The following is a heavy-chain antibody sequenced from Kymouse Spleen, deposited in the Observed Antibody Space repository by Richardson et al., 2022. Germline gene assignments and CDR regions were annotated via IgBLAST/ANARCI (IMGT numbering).Heavy chain of an antibody. D-gene: IGHD6-6*01. J-gene: IGHJ2*01. CDR3: TRHRIAARPGWYFDL. CDR2: IRSKANSYAT. Sequence: EVQLVESGGGLVQPGGSLKLSCAASGFTFSGSAMHWVRQASGKGLEWVGRIRSKANSYATAYAASVKGRFTISRDDSKNTAYLQMNSLKTEDTAVYYCTRHRIAARPGWYFDLWGRGTLVTVSS. CDR1: GFTFSGSA. V-gene: IGHV3-73*02.